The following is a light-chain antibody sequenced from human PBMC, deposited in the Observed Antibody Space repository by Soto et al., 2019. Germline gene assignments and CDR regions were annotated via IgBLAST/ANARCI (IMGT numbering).Light chain of an antibody. CDR1: SSDIGGYNY. V-gene: IGLV2-8*01. CDR2: EVS. Sequence: QSVLTQPPSASGSPGQSVTISCTGTSSDIGGYNYVSWYQQHPGKAPKLIIYEVSKRPSGVPDRFSGSKSGNTASLTVSGLQAEDDADYYCTSYAGSNNLVFAGGTKLTVL. J-gene: IGLJ3*02. CDR3: TSYAGSNNLV.